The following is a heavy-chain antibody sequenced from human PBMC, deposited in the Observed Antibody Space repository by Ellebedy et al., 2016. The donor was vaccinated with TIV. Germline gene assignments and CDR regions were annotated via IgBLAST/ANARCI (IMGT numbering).Heavy chain of an antibody. CDR1: GYSFTAYF. Sequence: ASVKVSCKTSGYSFTAYFLHWVRQAPGQGPEWMGWINPKSGDTNYAKHFQGRVTMTRDTSISTAYMEVSRLRSDDTAIYYCARDMVVDGYNYGAFDMWGQGIMVTVSS. J-gene: IGHJ3*02. D-gene: IGHD5-24*01. V-gene: IGHV1-2*02. CDR2: INPKSGDT. CDR3: ARDMVVDGYNYGAFDM.